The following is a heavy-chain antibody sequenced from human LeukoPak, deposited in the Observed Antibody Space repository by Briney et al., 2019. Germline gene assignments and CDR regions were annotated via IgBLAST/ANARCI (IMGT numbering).Heavy chain of an antibody. CDR1: GGSISSGDYY. CDR2: IYYSGST. V-gene: IGHV4-30-4*08. CDR3: ARVGGSDCSSTSCYQFDP. D-gene: IGHD2-2*01. J-gene: IGHJ5*02. Sequence: PSETLSLTCTVSGGSISSGDYYWSWIRQPPGKGLEWIGYIYYSGSTYYNPSLKSRVTISVDTSKNQFSLKLSSVTAADTAVCYCARVGGSDCSSTSCYQFDPWGQGTLVTVSS.